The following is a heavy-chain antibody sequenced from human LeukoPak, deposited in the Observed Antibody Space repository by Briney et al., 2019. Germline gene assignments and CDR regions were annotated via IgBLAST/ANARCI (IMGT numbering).Heavy chain of an antibody. J-gene: IGHJ4*02. Sequence: GGSLRLSCAASGFTFSSYGMHWVRQAPGKGLEWVANIKDDGSQKNYVDSMKGRFIISRDNAKNSLYLQLSSLRAEDTAVYYCAREVVATASAFDYWGQGTLVTVSS. CDR1: GFTFSSYG. CDR2: IKDDGSQK. D-gene: IGHD2-21*01. CDR3: AREVVATASAFDY. V-gene: IGHV3-7*03.